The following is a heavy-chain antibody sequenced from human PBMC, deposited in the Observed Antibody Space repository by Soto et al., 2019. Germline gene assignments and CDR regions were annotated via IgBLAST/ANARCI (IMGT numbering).Heavy chain of an antibody. V-gene: IGHV3-30*09. Sequence: QVQLVESGGGVVQPGRSLRLSCAASGFTFRSHAMHWVRQAPGKGLEWVAVISYDESKKYYADSVKGRFAISRDNSKNTLYLQMNSLRAEDTALNYGARDPYALYSGSGSYGDYWGQGTLVTVSS. CDR3: ARDPYALYSGSGSYGDY. D-gene: IGHD3-10*01. J-gene: IGHJ4*02. CDR1: GFTFRSHA. CDR2: ISYDESKK.